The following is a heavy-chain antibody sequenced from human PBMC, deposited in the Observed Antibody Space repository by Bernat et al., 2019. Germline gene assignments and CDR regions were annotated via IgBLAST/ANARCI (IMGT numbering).Heavy chain of an antibody. CDR1: GFTFSSYS. Sequence: EVQLVESGGGLVQPGGSLRLSCAASGFTFSSYSMNWVLQAPGKGLEWVSYISSSSSTIYYADSVKGRFTISRDNAKNSLYLQMNSLRAEDTAVYYCARDQDSSGWFEGHYYYYGMDVWGQGTTVTVSS. D-gene: IGHD6-19*01. CDR3: ARDQDSSGWFEGHYYYYGMDV. J-gene: IGHJ6*02. CDR2: ISSSSSTI. V-gene: IGHV3-48*01.